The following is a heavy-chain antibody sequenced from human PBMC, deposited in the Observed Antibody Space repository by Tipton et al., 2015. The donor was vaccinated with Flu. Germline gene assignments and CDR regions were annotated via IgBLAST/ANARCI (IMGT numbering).Heavy chain of an antibody. D-gene: IGHD2-2*01. V-gene: IGHV3-53*01. CDR2: IYSGGST. CDR1: GFSVSSNY. J-gene: IGHJ4*02. CDR3: ARGRGYCITTTCLLPFDF. Sequence: VQLVQSGGGLIQRGGSLRLSCGVSGFSVSSNYMTWVRQAPGKGLEWVSVIYSGGSTYSADSVKGRFTISRDNSKNTLYLQMNSLRAEDTAVYYCARGRGYCITTTCLLPFDFWGQGTLVTVS.